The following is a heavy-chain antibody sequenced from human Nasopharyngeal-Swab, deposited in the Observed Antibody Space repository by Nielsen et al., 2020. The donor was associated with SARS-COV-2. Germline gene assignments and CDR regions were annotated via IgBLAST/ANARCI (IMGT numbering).Heavy chain of an antibody. D-gene: IGHD6-13*01. V-gene: IGHV4-61*01. CDR3: ARDRSQLVNWFDP. CDR2: IYYSGST. Sequence: SETLSLTCTVSGGSVSSGSYYWSWIRQPPGKGLEWIGYIYYSGSTNYNPSLKSRVTISVDTSKNQFSLKLSSVTAADTAVYYCARDRSQLVNWFDPWGQGTLVTVSS. J-gene: IGHJ5*02. CDR1: GGSVSSGSYY.